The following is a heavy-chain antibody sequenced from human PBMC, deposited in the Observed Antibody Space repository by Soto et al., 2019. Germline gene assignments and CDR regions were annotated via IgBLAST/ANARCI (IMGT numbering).Heavy chain of an antibody. CDR3: ARGGGSCPPRDPDY. Sequence: EVQLAESGGGLVQPGGSLRLSCAASGFTFSDHYMEWVRQAPGKGLEWVARSRNKANGYTTQYAASVKGRFTISRDDSKSSLFLQMNSLKTEDTAVYYCARGGGSCPPRDPDYWGQGTLVTVSS. CDR2: SRNKANGYTT. CDR1: GFTFSDHY. D-gene: IGHD3-10*01. V-gene: IGHV3-72*01. J-gene: IGHJ4*02.